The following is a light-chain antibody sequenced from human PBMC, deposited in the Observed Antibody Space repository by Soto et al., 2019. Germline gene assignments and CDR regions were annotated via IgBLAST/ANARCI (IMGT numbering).Light chain of an antibody. V-gene: IGKV1-13*02. CDR2: DAS. Sequence: IQMTQSPSSLSASVRDRVPTTCRASQGISNYLAWYKQKPGKVPKLLIFDASTLESGVPSRFSGRGSGTECTLTITSLQPDDVATYSCQQYKFYPWTFGQGTKVDIK. CDR1: QGISNY. J-gene: IGKJ1*01. CDR3: QQYKFYPWT.